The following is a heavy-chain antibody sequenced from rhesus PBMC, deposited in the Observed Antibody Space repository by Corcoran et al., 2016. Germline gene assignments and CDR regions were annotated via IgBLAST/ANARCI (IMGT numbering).Heavy chain of an antibody. V-gene: IGHV4-65*01. Sequence: QVQLQQWGEGLVKPSETLSLTCAVSGGSVSSSNWCSWIRQPPGKGLERIGYISGSSSSTYDNPSLKSRVNISADTSKNQFSLKLSSVTAADTAVYYCARDPGMENTVTTWDYWGQGVLVTVSS. D-gene: IGHD4-23*01. CDR3: ARDPGMENTVTTWDY. CDR1: GGSVSSSNW. CDR2: ISGSSSST. J-gene: IGHJ4*01.